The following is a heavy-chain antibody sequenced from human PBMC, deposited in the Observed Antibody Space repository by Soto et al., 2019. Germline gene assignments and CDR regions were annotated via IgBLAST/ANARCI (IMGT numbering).Heavy chain of an antibody. CDR2: INISNGNT. V-gene: IGHV1-3*04. CDR3: ARDTDLTLVTTLDY. J-gene: IGHJ4*02. CDR1: GYTFKSYQ. Sequence: GSVKVSCKASGYTFKSYQIYWVRQAPGQRLECMGWINISNGNTEYSQNFQGRVNMTRDTSASTAYMELSSLRSEETAVYYCARDTDLTLVTTLDYWGQGSPDTVSS. D-gene: IGHD4-17*01.